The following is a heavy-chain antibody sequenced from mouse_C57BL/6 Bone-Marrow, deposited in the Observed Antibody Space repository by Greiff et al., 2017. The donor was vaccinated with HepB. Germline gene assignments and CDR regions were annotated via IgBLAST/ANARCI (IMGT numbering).Heavy chain of an antibody. CDR3: ARTWDYFDY. V-gene: IGHV1-54*01. J-gene: IGHJ2*01. D-gene: IGHD4-1*01. Sequence: VKLQESGAELVRPGTSVKVSCKASGYAFTNYLIEWVKQRPGQGLEWIGVINPGSGGTNYNEKFKGKATLTADKSSSTAYMQLSSLTSEDSAVYFCARTWDYFDYWGQGTTLTVSS. CDR2: INPGSGGT. CDR1: GYAFTNYL.